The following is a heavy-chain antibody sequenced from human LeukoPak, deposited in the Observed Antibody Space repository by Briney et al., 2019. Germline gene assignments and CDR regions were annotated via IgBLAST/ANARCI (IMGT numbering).Heavy chain of an antibody. J-gene: IGHJ4*02. CDR2: IWNDGSNK. CDR1: GFTFSTYG. Sequence: GGSLRLSCAASGFTFSTYGMHWVRQAPGKGLEWVAVIWNDGSNKYYADSVKGRFTISRDISKNTLHLQMNSLRAEDTAIYYFARGGIAAADIDYWGQGTLVTVSS. V-gene: IGHV3-33*01. D-gene: IGHD6-13*01. CDR3: ARGGIAAADIDY.